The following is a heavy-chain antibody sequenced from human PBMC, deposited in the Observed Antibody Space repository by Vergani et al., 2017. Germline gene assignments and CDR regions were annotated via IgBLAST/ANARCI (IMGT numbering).Heavy chain of an antibody. J-gene: IGHJ3*02. D-gene: IGHD6-19*01. CDR2: ISWNSGAV. CDR1: GITFWKFG. CDR3: AKVGRSEVAGTFGAFDI. Sequence: EVQVVESGGGLVQPGGSLRLSCEASGITFWKFGMHWVRQGPGKGLEWVSGISWNSGAVDYADSVRGRFTISRDNSKNTLFLHMNSLRPEDTAVYYCAKVGRSEVAGTFGAFDIWGQGTMVTVSS. V-gene: IGHV3-9*01.